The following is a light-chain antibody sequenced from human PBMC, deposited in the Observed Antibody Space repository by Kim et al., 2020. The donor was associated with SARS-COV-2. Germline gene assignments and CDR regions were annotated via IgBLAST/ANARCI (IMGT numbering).Light chain of an antibody. V-gene: IGLV2-11*01. CDR1: SGNVVDYGL. Sequence: GQSRPSSRAGTSGNVVDYGLVAWYQQFPGNAPNLIIYDVFQRPSAVPGRFSGSKSGNTASLTISGLQTEDEADYYCCSYAGSFSWVFGGGTQLTVL. CDR3: CSYAGSFSWV. J-gene: IGLJ3*02. CDR2: DVF.